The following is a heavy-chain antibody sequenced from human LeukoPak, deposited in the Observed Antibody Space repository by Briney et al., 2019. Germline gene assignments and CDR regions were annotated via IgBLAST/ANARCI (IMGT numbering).Heavy chain of an antibody. CDR1: GGSISSYY. CDR2: IYYSGST. D-gene: IGHD1-26*01. V-gene: IGHV4-59*01. CDR3: ARARWDTLFDY. J-gene: IGHJ4*02. Sequence: SETLSLTCTVSGGSISSYYWSWIRQPPGKGLEWIGYIYYSGSTNYNPSLKSRVTISVDTSKNQFSLKLSSVTAADTAVYYCARARWDTLFDYWGQGTLVTVSS.